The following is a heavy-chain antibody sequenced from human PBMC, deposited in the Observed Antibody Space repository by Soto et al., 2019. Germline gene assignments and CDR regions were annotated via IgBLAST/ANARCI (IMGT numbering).Heavy chain of an antibody. CDR2: ISYDGSNK. CDR1: GFTFSSYG. Sequence: QVQLLESGGGVVQPGRSLRLSCAASGFTFSSYGMHWVRQAPGKGLEWVAGISYDGSNKYYADSVKGRFTISRDNSKNTMYLQMNSLRAEETAVYYCAKLSRERDILTCYAAVDYLGQGTLVTGSS. D-gene: IGHD3-9*01. J-gene: IGHJ4*02. V-gene: IGHV3-30*18. CDR3: AKLSRERDILTCYAAVDY.